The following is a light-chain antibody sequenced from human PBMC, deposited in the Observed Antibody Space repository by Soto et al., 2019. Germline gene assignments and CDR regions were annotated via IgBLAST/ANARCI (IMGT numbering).Light chain of an antibody. CDR3: QQYNSYST. CDR1: QSISSW. J-gene: IGKJ1*01. CDR2: KAS. Sequence: DIQMTQSPSTLSASVGDRVTITCRASQSISSWLAWYQQKPGKAPKLLIYKASSLESGVPSRFSGSGSGTEFTRTISSLQPDDSATYYCQQYNSYSTFGQGTKVEIK. V-gene: IGKV1-5*03.